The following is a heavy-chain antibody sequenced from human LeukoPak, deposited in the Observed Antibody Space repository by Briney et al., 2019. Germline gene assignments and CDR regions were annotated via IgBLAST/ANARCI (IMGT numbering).Heavy chain of an antibody. J-gene: IGHJ6*02. D-gene: IGHD3-22*01. CDR2: ISYDGSNK. CDR1: GFAFSSYA. V-gene: IGHV3-30-3*01. Sequence: GGSLRLSCAASGFAFSSYAMHWVRQAPGKGLEWVAVISYDGSNKYYADSVKGRFTISRDNSKNTLYLQMNSLRAEDTAVYYCARVSGYYYYYYYGMDVWGQGTTVTVSS. CDR3: ARVSGYYYYYYYGMDV.